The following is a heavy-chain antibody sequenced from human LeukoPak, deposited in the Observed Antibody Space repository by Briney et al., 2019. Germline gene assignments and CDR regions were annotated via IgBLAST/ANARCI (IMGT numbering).Heavy chain of an antibody. Sequence: ASVKVSCKASGYTFTGYYMHWVRQAPGQGLEWMGWINPNSGGTNYAQKFQGRVTMTRDTSISTAYMELSRLRSDDTAAYYCAREGVGATNDAFDIWGQGTMVTVSS. V-gene: IGHV1-2*02. D-gene: IGHD1-26*01. CDR1: GYTFTGYY. J-gene: IGHJ3*02. CDR3: AREGVGATNDAFDI. CDR2: INPNSGGT.